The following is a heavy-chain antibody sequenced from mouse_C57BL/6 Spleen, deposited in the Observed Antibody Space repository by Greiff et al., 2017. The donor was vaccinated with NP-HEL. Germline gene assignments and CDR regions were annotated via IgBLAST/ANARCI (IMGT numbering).Heavy chain of an antibody. V-gene: IGHV5-17*01. J-gene: IGHJ2*01. CDR1: GFTFGDYG. CDR3: ARHDGYFDY. Sequence: EVMLVESGGGLVKPGGSLKLSCAASGFTFGDYGMHWVRQAPEKGLEWVAYISSGSSTIYYADTVKGRFTISRDNAKNTLFLQMTSLRSEDTAMSYCARHDGYFDYWGQGTTLTVSS. D-gene: IGHD2-12*01. CDR2: ISSGSSTI.